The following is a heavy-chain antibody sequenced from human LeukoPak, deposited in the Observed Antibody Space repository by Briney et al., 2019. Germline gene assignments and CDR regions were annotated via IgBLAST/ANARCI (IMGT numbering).Heavy chain of an antibody. CDR1: GGSFSGYY. Sequence: SETLSLTCAVYGGSFSGYYWGWIRQPPGKGLEWIGSIYYSGSSFDDPALKSRVTISVDTSKNQFSLKLSSVTAADTAVYYCARHRSGWLQSSFDYWGQGTLVTVSS. J-gene: IGHJ4*02. V-gene: IGHV4-39*01. CDR2: IYYSGSS. CDR3: ARHRSGWLQSSFDY. D-gene: IGHD5-24*01.